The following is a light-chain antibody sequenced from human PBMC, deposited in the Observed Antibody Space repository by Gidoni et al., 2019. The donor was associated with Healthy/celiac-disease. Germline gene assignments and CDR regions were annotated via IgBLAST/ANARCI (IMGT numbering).Light chain of an antibody. CDR1: QSVSSN. CDR3: QQYNNWPPYT. V-gene: IGKV3-15*01. J-gene: IGKJ2*01. Sequence: EIVMTQSPATLSVSPGERATLSCRASQSVSSNLAWYQQNPGQAPRLLIYGASTRATGIPARFSGSGSGTEFTLTISSLQSEDFAVYYCQQYNNWPPYTFXQXTKLEIK. CDR2: GAS.